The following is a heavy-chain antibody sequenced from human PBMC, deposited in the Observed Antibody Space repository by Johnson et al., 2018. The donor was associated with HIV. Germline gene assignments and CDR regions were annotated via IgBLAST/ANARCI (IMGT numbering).Heavy chain of an antibody. Sequence: VQLVESGGVVVQPGGSLRLSCAVSGFTFDDYAMHWVRQAPGKGLEWVSAISGSAISTYYADSVKGRFTISRDNSKNTLYLQMNSLRVEDTAVYYCAKELAADGVDAFDIWGQGTMVTVS. CDR1: GFTFDDYA. D-gene: IGHD6-13*01. CDR3: AKELAADGVDAFDI. V-gene: IGHV3-23*04. J-gene: IGHJ3*02. CDR2: ISGSAIST.